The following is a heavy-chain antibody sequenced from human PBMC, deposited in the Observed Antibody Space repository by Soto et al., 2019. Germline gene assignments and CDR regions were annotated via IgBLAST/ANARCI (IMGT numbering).Heavy chain of an antibody. CDR3: AKDGHFDY. CDR1: GFPFSSNA. CDR2: ISGSGGST. J-gene: IGHJ4*02. Sequence: EVQLLESGGGLVQPGGSLRLPCAASGFPFSSNARSWVRQAPGKGLEWASAISGSGGSTYYADSVKGRFTISRDNSKNTLYLQMNSLRAEDTAVYYCAKDGHFDYWGQGTLVTVSS. V-gene: IGHV3-23*01.